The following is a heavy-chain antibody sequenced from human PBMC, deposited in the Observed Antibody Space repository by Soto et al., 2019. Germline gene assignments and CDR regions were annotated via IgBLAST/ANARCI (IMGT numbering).Heavy chain of an antibody. J-gene: IGHJ1*01. D-gene: IGHD6-13*01. Sequence: GASVKVSCKASGGTFSSYTISWVRQAPGQGLEWMGRIIPILGIANYAQKFQGRVTITADKSTSTAYMELSSLRSEDTAVYYCAIASSSWAVPPKHWAQGTLVTVSS. CDR3: AIASSSWAVPPKH. V-gene: IGHV1-69*02. CDR1: GGTFSSYT. CDR2: IIPILGIA.